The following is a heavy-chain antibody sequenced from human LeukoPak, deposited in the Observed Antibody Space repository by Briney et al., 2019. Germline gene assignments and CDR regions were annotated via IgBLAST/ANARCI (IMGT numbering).Heavy chain of an antibody. CDR3: ARDYPYLSGNSASLLDY. Sequence: SETLSLTCTVSGGSISSYYWSWIRQPPGKGLEWIGYIYYSGSTYYNPSLKGRVTISVDTSKNQFSLKLSSVTAADTAVYYCARDYPYLSGNSASLLDYWGQGTLVTVSS. V-gene: IGHV4-59*12. CDR1: GGSISSYY. D-gene: IGHD4-23*01. J-gene: IGHJ4*02. CDR2: IYYSGST.